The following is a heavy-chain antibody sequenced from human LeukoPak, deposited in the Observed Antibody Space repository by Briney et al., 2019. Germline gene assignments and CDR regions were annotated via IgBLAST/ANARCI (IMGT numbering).Heavy chain of an antibody. CDR2: ISSSGSTI. Sequence: GGSLRLSCAASGFTFSNYEMNWVRQAPGKGLEWVSYISSSGSTIYYADSVKGRFTTSRDNAKNSLYLQMNSLRAEDTAVYYCAQIYTYGSSQFDYWGQGTLVTASS. D-gene: IGHD5-18*01. CDR1: GFTFSNYE. CDR3: AQIYTYGSSQFDY. J-gene: IGHJ4*02. V-gene: IGHV3-48*03.